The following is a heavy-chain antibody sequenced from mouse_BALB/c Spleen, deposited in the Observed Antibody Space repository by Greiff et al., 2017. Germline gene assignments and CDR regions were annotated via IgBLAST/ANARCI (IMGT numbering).Heavy chain of an antibody. CDR3: ARGGFITTVSMDY. Sequence: VQLVESGAELAKPGASVKMSCKASGYTFTSYWMHWVKQRPGQGLEWIGYINPSTGYTEYNQKFKDKATLTADKSSSTAYMQLSSLTSEDSAVYYCARGGFITTVSMDYWGQGTSVTVSS. J-gene: IGHJ4*01. CDR1: GYTFTSYW. CDR2: INPSTGYT. D-gene: IGHD1-1*01. V-gene: IGHV1-7*01.